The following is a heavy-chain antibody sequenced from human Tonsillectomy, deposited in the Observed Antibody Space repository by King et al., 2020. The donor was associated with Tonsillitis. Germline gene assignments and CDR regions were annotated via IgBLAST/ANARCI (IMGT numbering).Heavy chain of an antibody. CDR1: GFIFSNYW. D-gene: IGHD3-22*01. J-gene: IGHJ3*02. CDR2: IRRDGSAK. Sequence: VQLVESGGDLVQPGGSLRLSCAASGFIFSNYWMTWVRQAPGKGLEWVANIRRDGSAKYYVDSVKGRFTISRDNGKNSLYLQMDSLRADDTVVYFCARDMNPQDGGAYYDAFDMWGQGTMVIVSS. CDR3: ARDMNPQDGGAYYDAFDM. V-gene: IGHV3-7*03.